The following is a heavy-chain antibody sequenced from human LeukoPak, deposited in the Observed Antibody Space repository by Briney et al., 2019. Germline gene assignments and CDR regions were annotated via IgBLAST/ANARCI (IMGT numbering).Heavy chain of an antibody. J-gene: IGHJ1*01. V-gene: IGHV3-74*01. CDR1: GFTFSRYW. CDR2: IKSDGST. CDR3: ARAPAEIGGYYPEYFRH. D-gene: IGHD3-22*01. Sequence: AGGSLRLSCAASGFTFSRYWMHWVRQAPGKGLVWVSRIKSDGSTNYADSVKGRFTISRDNAKNTVSLQMNNLRAEDTGVYYCARAPAEIGGYYPEYFRHWGQGTLVTVSS.